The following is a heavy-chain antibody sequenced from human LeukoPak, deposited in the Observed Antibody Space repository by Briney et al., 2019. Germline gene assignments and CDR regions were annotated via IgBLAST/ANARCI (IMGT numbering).Heavy chain of an antibody. Sequence: SETLSLTCTVSGGSISGSTYYWGWIRQPPGKGLEWIGSIYYSGITHYNASLKSRVTISVVMSKNQFSLKLSSVTAADTAVYYCARDGWELGDYWGQGTLVTVSS. D-gene: IGHD1-26*01. V-gene: IGHV4-39*07. CDR2: IYYSGIT. CDR3: ARDGWELGDY. CDR1: GGSISGSTYY. J-gene: IGHJ4*02.